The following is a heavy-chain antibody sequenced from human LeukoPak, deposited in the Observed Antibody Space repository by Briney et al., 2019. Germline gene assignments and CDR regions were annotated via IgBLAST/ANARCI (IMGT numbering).Heavy chain of an antibody. CDR2: IYGGGST. D-gene: IGHD3-22*01. J-gene: IGHJ1*01. V-gene: IGHV3-53*04. Sequence: GGSLRLSCAASGFAVSNNYMSWVRQAPGKGLEWVSIIYGGGSTYYADSVNGRFTISRHNCKNTLFLQMNSLRTEDTAVYYCARAYDSSGYWPEYFHHWGQGTLVTVSS. CDR3: ARAYDSSGYWPEYFHH. CDR1: GFAVSNNY.